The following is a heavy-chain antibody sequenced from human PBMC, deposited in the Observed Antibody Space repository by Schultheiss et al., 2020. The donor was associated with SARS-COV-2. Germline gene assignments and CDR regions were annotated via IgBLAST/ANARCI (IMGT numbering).Heavy chain of an antibody. D-gene: IGHD2-15*01. CDR2: ISGSGGNT. J-gene: IGHJ5*02. Sequence: GGSLRLSCAASGFTFSSYAMTWVRQAPGKGLEYVSTISGSGGNTFYADSVKGRFTISRDNFKNTLYLQMNSLRAEDTAVYYCAKEDSVDDPWGQGTLVTVSS. CDR3: AKEDSVDDP. V-gene: IGHV3-23*01. CDR1: GFTFSSYA.